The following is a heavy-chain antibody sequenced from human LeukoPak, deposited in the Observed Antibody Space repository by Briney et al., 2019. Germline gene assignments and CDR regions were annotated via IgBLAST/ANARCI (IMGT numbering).Heavy chain of an antibody. CDR2: IRYDGSNK. D-gene: IGHD3-10*01. V-gene: IGHV3-30*02. CDR3: AKDGVGETETIDAFDI. J-gene: IGHJ3*02. Sequence: GGSLRLSCAASGFTFSSYGMHWVRQAPGKGLEWVAFIRYDGSNKYYADSVKGRFTISRDNSKNTLYLQMNSLRAEDTAVYYCAKDGVGETETIDAFDIWGQGTMVTVSS. CDR1: GFTFSSYG.